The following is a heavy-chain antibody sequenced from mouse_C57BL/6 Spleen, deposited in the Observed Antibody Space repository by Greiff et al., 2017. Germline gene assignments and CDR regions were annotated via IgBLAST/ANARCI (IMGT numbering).Heavy chain of an antibody. CDR1: GFTFSDYG. Sequence: EVKLVESGGGLVKPGGSLKLSCAASGFTFSDYGMHWVRQAPEKGLGWVAYISSGSSTIYYADTVQGRFTISRDNAKNTLFLHMTSLRSEDTAMYYGARHYYGSSLDYWGQGTTLTVSS. CDR2: ISSGSSTI. J-gene: IGHJ2*01. D-gene: IGHD1-1*01. CDR3: ARHYYGSSLDY. V-gene: IGHV5-17*01.